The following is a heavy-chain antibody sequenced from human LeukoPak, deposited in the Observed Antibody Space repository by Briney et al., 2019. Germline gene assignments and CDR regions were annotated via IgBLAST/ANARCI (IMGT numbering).Heavy chain of an antibody. CDR2: INPKSGGT. CDR3: ARDGQGAGKTFDY. V-gene: IGHV1-2*02. J-gene: IGHJ4*02. D-gene: IGHD6-13*01. Sequence: ASVKVSCKASGYTFIDYYMHWVRQAPGQGLEWMGWINPKSGGTKYAQKFQGRVTMTRDTSISTAYKDLSRLRSDDTAMYYCARDGQGAGKTFDYWGQGTLVTVSS. CDR1: GYTFIDYY.